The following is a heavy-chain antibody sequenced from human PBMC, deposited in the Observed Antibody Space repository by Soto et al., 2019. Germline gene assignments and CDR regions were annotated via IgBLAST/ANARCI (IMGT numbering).Heavy chain of an antibody. D-gene: IGHD3-22*01. J-gene: IGHJ5*02. CDR2: INPGGGST. V-gene: IGHV1-46*01. CDR1: GYSFTSYY. Sequence: QVQLVQSGAEVKKRGASVKVSCKASGYSFTSYYMHWVRQAPGPGLEWMGIINPGGGSTTYAKKCQCRVTMTWDTSTSTVFMELSSLRSEYTGVYYCARDLIYYDGSGANWCDPGGQGTLVTVSS. CDR3: ARDLIYYDGSGANWCDP.